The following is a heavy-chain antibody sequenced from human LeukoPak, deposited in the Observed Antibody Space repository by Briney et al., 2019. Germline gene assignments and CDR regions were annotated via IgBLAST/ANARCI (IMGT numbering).Heavy chain of an antibody. CDR1: GFSFRSYW. J-gene: IGHJ4*02. CDR3: ARDGHPFDW. Sequence: PGGSLRLSCAASGFSFRSYWMSWVRQAPGKGLEWVANINQDGSEKYYVDSAKGRFTISRGNAKNSLSLQMISLRDEDTALYYCARDGHPFDWWGQGTQVTVSS. V-gene: IGHV3-7*03. CDR2: INQDGSEK.